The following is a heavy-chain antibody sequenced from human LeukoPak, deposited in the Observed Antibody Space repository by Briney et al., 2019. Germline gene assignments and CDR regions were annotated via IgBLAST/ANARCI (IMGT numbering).Heavy chain of an antibody. CDR2: ISSNGDNT. Sequence: GGSLRLSCSVSGFTFSTYVMHWVRRAPGKELEYVSAISSNGDNTYYADSVKGRFTISRDNSKNTLYLQMSKLRADDTAVYYCVRGTGYWGQGALVTVSS. CDR1: GFTFSTYV. V-gene: IGHV3-64D*06. J-gene: IGHJ4*02. CDR3: VRGTGY.